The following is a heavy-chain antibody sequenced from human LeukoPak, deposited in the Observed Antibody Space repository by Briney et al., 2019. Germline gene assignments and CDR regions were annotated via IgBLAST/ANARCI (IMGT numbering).Heavy chain of an antibody. CDR1: GFTFSSYG. D-gene: IGHD6-13*01. J-gene: IGHJ4*02. Sequence: GGSLRLSCAASGFTFSSYGMHWVRQAPGKGLEWVPFIRYDGSNKYYADSVKGRFTISRDNSKNTLYLQMNSLRAEDTAVYYCAKDLGGYSSYFDYWGQGTLVTVSS. V-gene: IGHV3-30*02. CDR2: IRYDGSNK. CDR3: AKDLGGYSSYFDY.